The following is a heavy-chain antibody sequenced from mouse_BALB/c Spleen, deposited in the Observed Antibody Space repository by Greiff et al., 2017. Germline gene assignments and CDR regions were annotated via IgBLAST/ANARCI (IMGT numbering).Heavy chain of an antibody. Sequence: VQVVESGPGLVAPSQSLSITCTVSGFSLTSYGVHWVRQPPGKGLEWLGVIWAGGSTNYNSALMSRLSISKDNSKSQVFLKMNSLQTDDTAMYYCARDHSSGYAMDYWGQGTSVTVSA. CDR3: ARDHSSGYAMDY. J-gene: IGHJ4*01. D-gene: IGHD3-1*01. CDR2: IWAGGST. CDR1: GFSLTSYG. V-gene: IGHV2-9*02.